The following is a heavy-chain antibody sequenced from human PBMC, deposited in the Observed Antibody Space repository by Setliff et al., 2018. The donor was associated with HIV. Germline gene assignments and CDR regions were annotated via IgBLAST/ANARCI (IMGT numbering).Heavy chain of an antibody. V-gene: IGHV3-48*04. CDR3: ARIKWAAAGPLFDL. CDR2: IDGYSNNI. CDR1: GFTFSSYS. D-gene: IGHD6-13*01. J-gene: IGHJ4*02. Sequence: PGGSLRLSCAASGFTFSSYSMNWVRQAPGKGLERISYIDGYSNNIYYVDSVKGRFTISRDNSRNSLYLQMNSLRAEDTAVYYCARIKWAAAGPLFDLWGQGTQVTVSS.